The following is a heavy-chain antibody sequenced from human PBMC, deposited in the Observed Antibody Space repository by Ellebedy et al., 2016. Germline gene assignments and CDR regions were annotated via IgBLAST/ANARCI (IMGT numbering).Heavy chain of an antibody. Sequence: GESLKISCAGSGFTFSGSAMHWVRQASGKGLEWVGRIRSKANSYATTYAASVKGRFTISRDDSKNTAYLQMNSLKTEDTAVYYCAKSPWELRGYFDYWGQGTLVTVSS. V-gene: IGHV3-73*01. CDR2: IRSKANSYAT. D-gene: IGHD1-26*01. CDR3: AKSPWELRGYFDY. CDR1: GFTFSGSA. J-gene: IGHJ4*02.